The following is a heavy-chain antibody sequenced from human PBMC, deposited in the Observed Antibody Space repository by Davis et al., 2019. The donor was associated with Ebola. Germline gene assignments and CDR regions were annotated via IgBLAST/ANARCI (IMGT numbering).Heavy chain of an antibody. V-gene: IGHV3-23*01. J-gene: IGHJ4*02. CDR2: FTGRGGST. CDR1: GFTFSNYA. Sequence: GESLKISCAASGFTFSNYAMYWVRQAPGKGLEWVSAFTGRGGSTYYADSVKGRFTISRDNSRNMVYLQMNSLRAEDTAVYYCACSRTFDYWGQGTLVTVSS. D-gene: IGHD6-13*01. CDR3: ACSRTFDY.